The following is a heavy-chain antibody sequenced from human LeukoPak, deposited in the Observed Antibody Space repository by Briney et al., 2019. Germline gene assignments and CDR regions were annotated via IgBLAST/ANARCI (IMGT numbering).Heavy chain of an antibody. CDR1: GGSISSGDYY. D-gene: IGHD6-19*01. CDR3: ARVYSSGWYPYYFDY. V-gene: IGHV4-30-4*01. J-gene: IGHJ4*02. Sequence: PSQTLSLTCTVSGGSISSGDYYWSWIRQPPGKGLEWIGYIYYSGSTYYNPSLKSRVTISVDTSKNQFSLKLSSVTAADTAVYHCARVYSSGWYPYYFDYWGQGTLVTVSS. CDR2: IYYSGST.